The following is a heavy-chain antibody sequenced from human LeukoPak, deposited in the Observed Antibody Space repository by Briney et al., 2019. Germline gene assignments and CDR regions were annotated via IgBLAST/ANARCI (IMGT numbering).Heavy chain of an antibody. CDR1: GFIFSRNS. J-gene: IGHJ4*02. D-gene: IGHD6-19*01. V-gene: IGHV3-30*02. Sequence: RVSCEASGFIFSRNSKERIFNATDQALTRVACIRYDGSNKYYADSVKGRFTISRDNSKNTLYLQMSSLRVEDTAVYYCAKVAFGQNSGWFFDSWGQGVLVTVSS. CDR3: AKVAFGQNSGWFFDS. CDR2: IRYDGSNK.